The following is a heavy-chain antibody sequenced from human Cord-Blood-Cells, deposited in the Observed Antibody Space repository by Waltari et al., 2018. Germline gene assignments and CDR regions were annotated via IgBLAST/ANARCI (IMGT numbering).Heavy chain of an antibody. D-gene: IGHD3-9*01. CDR1: GFTFDDYA. J-gene: IGHJ3*02. CDR2: ISWNSGSI. CDR3: ARAGTIYDAFDI. V-gene: IGHV3-9*03. Sequence: EVQLVESGGGLVQPGRSLRLSCAASGFTFDDYATHWVRQAPGKGLEWVSGISWNSGSIGYADSVKGRFTISRDNAKNSLYLQMNSLRAEDMALYYCARAGTIYDAFDIWGQGTMVTVSS.